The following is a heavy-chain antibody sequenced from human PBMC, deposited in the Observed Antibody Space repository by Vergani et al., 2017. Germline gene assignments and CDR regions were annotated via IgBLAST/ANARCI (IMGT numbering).Heavy chain of an antibody. CDR1: GGSFSGYY. D-gene: IGHD2-2*02. Sequence: QVQLQQWGAGLLKPSETLSLTCAVYGGSFSGYYWSWIRQPPGKGLEWIGEINHSGSTNYNPSLKSRVTISVDTSKNQFSRQLSSVTAADTAVYYCARGRLRSAAILDYYYYYGMDVWGQGTTVTVSS. CDR2: INHSGST. J-gene: IGHJ6*02. V-gene: IGHV4-34*01. CDR3: ARGRLRSAAILDYYYYYGMDV.